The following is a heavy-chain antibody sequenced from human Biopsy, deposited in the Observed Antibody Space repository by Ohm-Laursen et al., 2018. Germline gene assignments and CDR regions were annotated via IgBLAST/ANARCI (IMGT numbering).Heavy chain of an antibody. CDR1: GDSISSYY. CDR3: ARDRGYYSDRTVPGYFDL. D-gene: IGHD3-22*01. Sequence: GTLSLTCTVSGDSISSYYWSWIRQPPGKGLEWIGYVYYTGSTDYNPSLQSRVTISVDTSKNHFSLRLRSVTPADTAIYYCARDRGYYSDRTVPGYFDLRGRGTLVTVSS. CDR2: VYYTGST. J-gene: IGHJ2*01. V-gene: IGHV4-59*01.